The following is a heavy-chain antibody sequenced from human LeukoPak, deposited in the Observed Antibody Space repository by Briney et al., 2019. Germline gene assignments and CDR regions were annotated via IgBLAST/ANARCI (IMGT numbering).Heavy chain of an antibody. J-gene: IGHJ4*02. D-gene: IGHD3-22*01. CDR1: GYIFTSYW. CDR2: IYPGDSGT. Sequence: GESLKIPCKGSGYIFTSYWIGWVRQMPGKGLEWMGIIYPGDSGTRYSPSFQGQVTISADKSISTAYLQWSSLKASDTAMYYCARHYGLDSSGYPMGYWGQGTLVTVSS. V-gene: IGHV5-51*01. CDR3: ARHYGLDSSGYPMGY.